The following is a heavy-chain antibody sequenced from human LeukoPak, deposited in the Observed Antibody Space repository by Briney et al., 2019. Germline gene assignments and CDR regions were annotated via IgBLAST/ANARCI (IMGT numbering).Heavy chain of an antibody. CDR3: ARGWGFYDSSGYYSKPLGWFDP. D-gene: IGHD3-22*01. Sequence: PSETLSLTCAVHGGSLSDYFWTWIRQPPGKGLEWIGEINDSGTTNYSPSVRSRVTISIDTSKNQFSLKLTSVTAADTAVYYCARGWGFYDSSGYYSKPLGWFDPWDQGTLVTVSS. J-gene: IGHJ5*02. CDR1: GGSLSDYF. CDR2: INDSGTT. V-gene: IGHV4-34*01.